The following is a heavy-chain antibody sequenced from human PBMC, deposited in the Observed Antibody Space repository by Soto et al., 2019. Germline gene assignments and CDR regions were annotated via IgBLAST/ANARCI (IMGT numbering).Heavy chain of an antibody. CDR2: INHSGST. CDR1: GGSFSGYY. CDR3: ASPKIACYNWYDP. V-gene: IGHV4-34*01. D-gene: IGHD3-3*02. J-gene: IGHJ5*02. Sequence: SETLSLTCAVYGGSFSGYYWSWIRQPPGKGLEWIGEINHSGSTNYNPSLKSRVTISVDTSKNQFSLKLSSVTAADTAVYYCASPKIACYNWYDPWGQGTLVTVSS.